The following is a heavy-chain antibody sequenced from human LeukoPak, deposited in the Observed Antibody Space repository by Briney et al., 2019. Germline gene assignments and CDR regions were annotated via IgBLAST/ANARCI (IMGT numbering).Heavy chain of an antibody. CDR2: ISGSGGNT. V-gene: IGHV3-23*01. D-gene: IGHD3-9*01. Sequence: GGSLRLSCAASGFTFSSYAMSWVRQAPGKGLEWVSSISGSGGNTYYADSVKGRFTISRDNAKNTLYLKMNSLRAKDTAVYYCAKGYADYDILTGWNYWGQGALVTVSS. CDR1: GFTFSSYA. J-gene: IGHJ4*02. CDR3: AKGYADYDILTGWNY.